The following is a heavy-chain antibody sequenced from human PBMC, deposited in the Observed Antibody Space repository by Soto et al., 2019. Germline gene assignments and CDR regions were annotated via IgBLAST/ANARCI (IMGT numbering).Heavy chain of an antibody. Sequence: SETLSLTCTVSGGSISSYYWSWIRQPPGKGLEWIGYIYYSGSTNYNPSLKSRVTISVDTSRNQFSLKLSSVTAADTAVYYCARDRFSGGSGSYTLWGQGTLVTVSS. D-gene: IGHD3-10*01. J-gene: IGHJ4*02. V-gene: IGHV4-59*01. CDR3: ARDRFSGGSGSYTL. CDR1: GGSISSYY. CDR2: IYYSGST.